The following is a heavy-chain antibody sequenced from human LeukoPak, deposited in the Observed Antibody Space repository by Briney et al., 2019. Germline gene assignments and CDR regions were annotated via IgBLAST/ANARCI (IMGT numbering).Heavy chain of an antibody. CDR1: GFTFGTYA. D-gene: IGHD2-2*01. V-gene: IGHV3-23*01. J-gene: IGHJ4*02. Sequence: GGSLRLSCAASGFTFGTYAMSWVRQAPGKGLEWVSAISGSGGNTYYADSVKGRFTISRDNSKNTLYLHVNSLRAEDTAVYYCVKDRRGCTSTSCYYRFDYWGQGTLVTVSS. CDR3: VKDRRGCTSTSCYYRFDY. CDR2: ISGSGGNT.